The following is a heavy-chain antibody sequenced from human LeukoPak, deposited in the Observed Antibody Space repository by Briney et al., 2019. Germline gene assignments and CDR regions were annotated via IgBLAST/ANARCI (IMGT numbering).Heavy chain of an antibody. V-gene: IGHV3-74*01. CDR3: ARTKYSSSWLN. D-gene: IGHD6-13*01. CDR1: GFTFSTSW. CDR2: INSDGSST. J-gene: IGHJ4*02. Sequence: GGSLRLSCAASGFTFSTSWMHWVRQAPGKGLMWVSRINSDGSSTSYADSVKGRFTISRDNAKNTLYLQMNSLRAEDTAVYYCARTKYSSSWLNWGQGTLVTVSS.